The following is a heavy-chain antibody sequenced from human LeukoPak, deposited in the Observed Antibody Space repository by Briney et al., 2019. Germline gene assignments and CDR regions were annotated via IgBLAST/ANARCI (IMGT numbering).Heavy chain of an antibody. J-gene: IGHJ6*02. Sequence: SLRLSCAASGFTFDDYAMHWVRQAPGKGLEWVSGISWNSGSIGYADSVKGRFTISRDNAKNSLYLQMNSLRAEDTALYYCAKEWGQTTVTINYYYGMDVWGQGTTVTVSS. V-gene: IGHV3-9*01. CDR2: ISWNSGSI. CDR3: AKEWGQTTVTINYYYGMDV. D-gene: IGHD4-17*01. CDR1: GFTFDDYA.